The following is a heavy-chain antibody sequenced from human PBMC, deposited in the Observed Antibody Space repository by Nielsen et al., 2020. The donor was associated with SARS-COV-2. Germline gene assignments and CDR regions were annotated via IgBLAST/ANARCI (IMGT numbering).Heavy chain of an antibody. CDR1: GGSISSSNW. D-gene: IGHD2-2*01. Sequence: SETLSLTCAVSGGSISSSNWWSWVRQPPGKGLEWIGEIYHSGSTNYNPSLKSRVTISVDKSKNQFSLKLSSVTAADTAVYYCARVCSSTSCYFPDAFGIWGQGTMVTVSS. CDR2: IYHSGST. CDR3: ARVCSSTSCYFPDAFGI. J-gene: IGHJ3*02. V-gene: IGHV4-4*02.